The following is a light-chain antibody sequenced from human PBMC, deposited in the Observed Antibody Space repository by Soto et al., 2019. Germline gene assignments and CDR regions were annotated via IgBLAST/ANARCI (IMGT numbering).Light chain of an antibody. V-gene: IGLV1-40*01. Sequence: QSVLTQPPSVSGAPGQRVTISCTGSRSNIGAGYDVHWYQQLPGRAPKLLMYDNINRPSGVPDRFSGSKSGTSASLAITGLQAEDEADYYCQSYDSSLSGRVVFGGGTKLTVL. CDR3: QSYDSSLSGRVV. J-gene: IGLJ2*01. CDR1: RSNIGAGYD. CDR2: DNI.